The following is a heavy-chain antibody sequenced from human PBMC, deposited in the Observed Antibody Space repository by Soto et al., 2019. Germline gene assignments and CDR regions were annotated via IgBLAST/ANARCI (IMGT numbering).Heavy chain of an antibody. Sequence: PGGSLRLSCIASGFTFSNYAINWVRLAPGKRLEWVSSISSSSSYIYYADSVKGRFTISRDNAKNSLYLQMNSLRAEDTAVYYCARDRRYFDWLCDAFDIWGKGTMVTVSS. V-gene: IGHV3-21*01. CDR3: ARDRRYFDWLCDAFDI. J-gene: IGHJ3*02. CDR1: GFTFSNYA. CDR2: ISSSSSYI. D-gene: IGHD3-9*01.